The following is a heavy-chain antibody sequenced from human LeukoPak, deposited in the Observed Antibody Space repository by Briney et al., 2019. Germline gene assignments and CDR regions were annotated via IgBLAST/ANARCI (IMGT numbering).Heavy chain of an antibody. J-gene: IGHJ5*02. D-gene: IGHD3-22*01. CDR2: ISSSSSTI. CDR1: GFTFSSYS. Sequence: GGSLRLSCAASGFTFSSYSMNWVRQAPGKGLEWVSYISSSSSTIYYADSVKGRFTISRDNAKNSLYLQMNSLRDEDTAVYYCARGYYDSSDLNWFDPWGQGTLVTVSS. CDR3: ARGYYDSSDLNWFDP. V-gene: IGHV3-48*02.